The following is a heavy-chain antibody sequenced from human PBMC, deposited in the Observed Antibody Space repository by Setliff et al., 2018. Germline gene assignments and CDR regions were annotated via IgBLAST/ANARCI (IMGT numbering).Heavy chain of an antibody. CDR3: TTDPSPTFGGVIGAAFDF. J-gene: IGHJ3*01. Sequence: PGGSLRLSCAASGFTFSTAWMNWVRQAPGKGLEWVGRIKGKNDGLATDYAAPVKGRFTTSRDDSKNTLYLQMNSLKTEDTAVYYCTTDPSPTFGGVIGAAFDFWGQGTMVTVSS. CDR2: IKGKNDGLAT. CDR1: GFTFSTAW. V-gene: IGHV3-15*07. D-gene: IGHD3-16*01.